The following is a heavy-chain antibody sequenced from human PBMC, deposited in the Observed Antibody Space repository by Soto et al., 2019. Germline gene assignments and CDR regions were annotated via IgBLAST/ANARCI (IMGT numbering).Heavy chain of an antibody. J-gene: IGHJ4*02. CDR3: AKDRRRPIAVAGTGNDY. CDR1: GYTFTSYY. CDR2: INPSGGST. Sequence: ASVKVSCKASGYTFTSYYMHWVRQAPGQGLEWMGIINPSGGSTSYAQKFQGRVTMTRDTSTSTVYMELNSLRAEDTAVYYCAKDRRRPIAVAGTGNDYWGQGTLVTVSS. D-gene: IGHD6-19*01. V-gene: IGHV1-46*01.